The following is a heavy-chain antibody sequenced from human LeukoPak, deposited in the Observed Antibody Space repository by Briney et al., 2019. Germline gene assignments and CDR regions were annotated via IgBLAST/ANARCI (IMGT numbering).Heavy chain of an antibody. CDR2: INHSGST. V-gene: IGHV4-34*01. Sequence: PSETLSLTCAVYGGSFSGYYWSWIRQPPGKGLEWIGEINHSGSTNYNPSLKSRVTISVDTSKNQFSLKLSSVTAADTAVYYCARQFGYSYGKKRYYYYYYMDVWGKGTTVTVSS. J-gene: IGHJ6*03. D-gene: IGHD5-18*01. CDR3: ARQFGYSYGKKRYYYYYYMDV. CDR1: GGSFSGYY.